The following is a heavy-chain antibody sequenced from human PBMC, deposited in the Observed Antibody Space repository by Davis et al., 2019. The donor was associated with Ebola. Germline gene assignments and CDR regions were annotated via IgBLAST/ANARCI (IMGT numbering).Heavy chain of an antibody. CDR1: EYTLAELA. D-gene: IGHD3-10*01. CDR2: FDPDDGEA. V-gene: IGHV1-24*01. CDR3: ARDRGGDYSFDY. Sequence: ASVKVSCKVSEYTLAELAIHWVRQTPGKGLEWMGSFDPDDGEAIYAQKFQDRVTMTEDTSTDTAYMELSRLRSEDTSVYYCARDRGGDYSFDYWGQGTLVTVSS. J-gene: IGHJ4*02.